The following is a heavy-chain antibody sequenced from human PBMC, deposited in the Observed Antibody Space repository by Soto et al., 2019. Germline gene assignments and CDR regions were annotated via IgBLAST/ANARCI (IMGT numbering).Heavy chain of an antibody. CDR1: GFTFTSSA. CDR2: IVVGSGNT. Sequence: SVKVSCKASGFTFTSSAVQWVRQARGQRLEWIGWIVVGSGNTNYAQKFQERVTITRDMSTSTAYMELSSLRSEDTAVYYCAALTYDSSGYLPAAVDYWGQGTLVTVSS. D-gene: IGHD3-22*01. CDR3: AALTYDSSGYLPAAVDY. V-gene: IGHV1-58*01. J-gene: IGHJ4*02.